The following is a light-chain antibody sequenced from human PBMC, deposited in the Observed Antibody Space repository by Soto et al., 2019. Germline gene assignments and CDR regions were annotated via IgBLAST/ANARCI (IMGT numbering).Light chain of an antibody. Sequence: QSVLTQPASVSGSPGQSITISCTGTSSNVGSYKLVSWYQQHPGKAPKLMIFEVNKRPSGVSNRFSCSKSGNTASLTISGLKVEDDADYYCCSSGGSPTYVFGTGTK. V-gene: IGLV2-23*02. J-gene: IGLJ1*01. CDR3: CSSGGSPTYV. CDR1: SSNVGSYKL. CDR2: EVN.